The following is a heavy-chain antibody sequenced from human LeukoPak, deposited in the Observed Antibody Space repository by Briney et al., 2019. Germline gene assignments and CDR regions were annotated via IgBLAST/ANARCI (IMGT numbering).Heavy chain of an antibody. V-gene: IGHV3-74*01. Sequence: GGSLRLSCAASGLTFTDYWMHWVRHAPGKGLEWVSLIKNVGSVTRYADSVKGRFTISRDDAKNTLDLQMNSLKVDDTAVYYCATGHSYGYDYWGQGTLVTGSS. J-gene: IGHJ4*02. D-gene: IGHD5-18*01. CDR2: IKNVGSVT. CDR3: ATGHSYGYDY. CDR1: GLTFTDYW.